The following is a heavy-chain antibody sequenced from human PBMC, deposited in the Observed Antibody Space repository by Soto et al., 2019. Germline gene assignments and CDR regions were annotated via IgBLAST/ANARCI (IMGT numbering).Heavy chain of an antibody. CDR2: INAGNGNT. J-gene: IGHJ4*02. CDR3: ARDKGRIAAAGTFGY. CDR1: GYTFTSYA. V-gene: IGHV1-3*01. Sequence: QVQLVQSGAEVKKPGASVKVSCKASGYTFTSYAMHWVRQAPGQRLEWMGWINAGNGNTKYSQKFQGRVTITRDTSASTAYMELSSLRSEDTAVYYCARDKGRIAAAGTFGYWGQGTLVTVSS. D-gene: IGHD6-13*01.